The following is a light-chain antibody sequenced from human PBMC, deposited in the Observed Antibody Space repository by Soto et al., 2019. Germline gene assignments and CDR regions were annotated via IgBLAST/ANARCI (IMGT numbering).Light chain of an antibody. V-gene: IGKV3-15*01. J-gene: IGKJ1*01. CDR3: QQYKNWPHT. CDR1: QSVSGSY. Sequence: IVLTQSPGTLSLSPGERATLSCRASQSVSGSYLAWHQQKPGQAPRLLIYGASTRATGIPARFSGSGSGTEFTLTISSLQSEDFAVYYCQQYKNWPHTFGQGTKVDI. CDR2: GAS.